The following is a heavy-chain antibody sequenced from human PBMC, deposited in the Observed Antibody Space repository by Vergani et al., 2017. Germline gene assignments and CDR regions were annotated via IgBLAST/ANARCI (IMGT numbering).Heavy chain of an antibody. D-gene: IGHD1-26*01. V-gene: IGHV3-48*03. CDR3: ARAVGVGARDY. CDR1: GFTFSSYE. CDR2: IGSSGSTI. J-gene: IGHJ4*02. Sequence: EVQLVESGGGLVQPGGSLRLSCAASGFTFSSYEMNWVRQAPGKGLEWVSYIGSSGSTIYYADSVKGRFTISRDNAKNSLYLQMNSLRAEDTAVYYCARAVGVGARDYWGQGTLVTVSS.